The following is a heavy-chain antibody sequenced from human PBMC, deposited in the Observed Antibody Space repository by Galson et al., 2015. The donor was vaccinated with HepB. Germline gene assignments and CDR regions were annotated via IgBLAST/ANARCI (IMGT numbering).Heavy chain of an antibody. CDR3: ARVKGVWGSYRRNVGIWLDP. D-gene: IGHD3-16*02. Sequence: SLRLSCAASGFTFSSYSMNWVRQAPGKGLEWVSYLSSSSSTIYYADSVKGRFTISRNNAKNSLYLQMNSLRAEDTAVYYCARVKGVWGSYRRNVGIWLDPWGQGTLVTVSS. CDR1: GFTFSSYS. CDR2: LSSSSSTI. V-gene: IGHV3-48*04. J-gene: IGHJ5*02.